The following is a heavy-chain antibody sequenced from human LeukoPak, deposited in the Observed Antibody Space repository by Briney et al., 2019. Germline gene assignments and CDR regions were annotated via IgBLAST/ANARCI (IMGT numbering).Heavy chain of an antibody. J-gene: IGHJ6*02. Sequence: GGSLRLSCAASGFTFSSYGMQWVRQAPGKGLEWVAVISYDGSNKYYADSVKGRFTISRDNSKNTLYLQMNSLRAEDTAVYYCAKVVDTAMVTYYYYYGMDVWGQGTTVTVSS. D-gene: IGHD5-18*01. CDR3: AKVVDTAMVTYYYYYGMDV. CDR1: GFTFSSYG. CDR2: ISYDGSNK. V-gene: IGHV3-30*18.